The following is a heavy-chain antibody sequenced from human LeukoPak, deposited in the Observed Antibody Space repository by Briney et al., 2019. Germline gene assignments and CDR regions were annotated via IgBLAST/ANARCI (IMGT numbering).Heavy chain of an antibody. Sequence: GGSLRLSCEATGFTFSRHWMHWVRQTPGKGLVWLSRINDDGRSTTYADSVKGRFTVSRDNAKNTLYLQTNSLRAEDTAVYYCASSFLTTVTPDDYWGQGTLVTVSS. V-gene: IGHV3-74*01. D-gene: IGHD4-17*01. CDR3: ASSFLTTVTPDDY. CDR2: INDDGRST. CDR1: GFTFSRHW. J-gene: IGHJ4*02.